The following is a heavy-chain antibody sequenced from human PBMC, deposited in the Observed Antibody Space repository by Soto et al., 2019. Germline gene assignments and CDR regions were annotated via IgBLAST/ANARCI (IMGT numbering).Heavy chain of an antibody. V-gene: IGHV3-15*01. Sequence: GGSLRLSCAASGFTFSNAWMSWVRQAPGKGLEWVGRIKSKTDGGTTDYAAPVKGRFTISRDDSKNTLYLQMNSLKTEDTAVYYCTTDLREEEVTSHPLGYWGQGTLVTVSS. CDR2: IKSKTDGGTT. CDR3: TTDLREEEVTSHPLGY. CDR1: GFTFSNAW. D-gene: IGHD2-21*02. J-gene: IGHJ4*02.